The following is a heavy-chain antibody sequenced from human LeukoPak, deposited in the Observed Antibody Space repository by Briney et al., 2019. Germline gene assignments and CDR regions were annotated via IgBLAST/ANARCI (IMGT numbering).Heavy chain of an antibody. CDR2: INTNTGNP. CDR1: GYTFTSYA. D-gene: IGHD4-17*01. Sequence: ASVKVSCKASGYTFTSYAMNWVRQAPGQGLEWMGWINTNTGNPTYAQGFTGRFVFSLDTSVSTAYLQISSLKAEDTAVYYCARGSSLTVTTAGGYWGQGTLVTVSS. V-gene: IGHV7-4-1*02. J-gene: IGHJ4*02. CDR3: ARGSSLTVTTAGGY.